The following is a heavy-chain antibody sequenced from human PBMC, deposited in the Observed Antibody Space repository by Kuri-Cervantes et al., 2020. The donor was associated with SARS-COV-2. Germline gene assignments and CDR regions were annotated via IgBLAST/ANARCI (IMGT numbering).Heavy chain of an antibody. J-gene: IGHJ1*01. V-gene: IGHV3-73*01. D-gene: IGHD3-22*01. CDR1: GFLFSASA. CDR2: VRGKANNYAT. CDR3: ARDRNDSSGWVYFQH. Sequence: GESLKISCEVSGFLFSASAIHWVRQGSGKGLEWVGRVRGKANNYATAYAASVKGRFTISRDDSKNMAYLQMNSLRAEDTAVYYCARDRNDSSGWVYFQHWGQGTLVTVSS.